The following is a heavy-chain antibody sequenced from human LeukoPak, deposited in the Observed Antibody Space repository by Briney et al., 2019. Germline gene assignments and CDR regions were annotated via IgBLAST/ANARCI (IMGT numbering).Heavy chain of an antibody. Sequence: SETLSLTCTVSDYSISSGYYWGWIRQPPGKGLEWIGSIHRSGSTYYNPSLKSRVTISVDTSKNQFSLKLRSVTAADTAVYYCARARVIAVAGTDSWGQGTLVTVSS. CDR1: DYSISSGYY. D-gene: IGHD6-19*01. CDR2: IHRSGST. J-gene: IGHJ4*02. CDR3: ARARVIAVAGTDS. V-gene: IGHV4-38-2*02.